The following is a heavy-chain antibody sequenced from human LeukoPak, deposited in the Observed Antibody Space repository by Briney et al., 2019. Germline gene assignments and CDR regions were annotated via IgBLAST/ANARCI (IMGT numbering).Heavy chain of an antibody. D-gene: IGHD3-9*01. CDR1: GYTFTSYY. J-gene: IGHJ4*02. CDR3: ARGDYDILTGYFYFDY. CDR2: INPSGGST. V-gene: IGHV1-46*01. Sequence: ASVKVSCKASGYTFTSYYMHWVRQAPGQGLEWMGIINPSGGSTSYAQKFQGRVTMTRDTSTSTVYMELSSLRSEDTAVYYCARGDYDILTGYFYFDYWGQGTLVTVSS.